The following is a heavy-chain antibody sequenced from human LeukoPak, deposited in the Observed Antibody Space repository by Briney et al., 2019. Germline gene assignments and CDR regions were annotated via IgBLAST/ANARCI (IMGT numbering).Heavy chain of an antibody. CDR2: IYYSGST. CDR1: GGSISSSSYY. J-gene: IGHJ4*02. D-gene: IGHD1-26*01. CDR3: ARDLQDPDGSYFDY. V-gene: IGHV4-61*01. Sequence: SETLSLTCTVSGGSISSSSYYWGWIRQPPGKGLEWIGYIYYSGSTNYNPSLKSRVTISVDTSKNQFSLKLSSVTAADTAVYYCARDLQDPDGSYFDYWGQGTLVTVSS.